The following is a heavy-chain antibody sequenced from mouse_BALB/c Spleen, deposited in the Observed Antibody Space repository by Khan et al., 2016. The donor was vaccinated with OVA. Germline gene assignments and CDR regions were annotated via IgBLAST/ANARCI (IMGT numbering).Heavy chain of an antibody. CDR2: IDYSGNT. J-gene: IGHJ2*01. Sequence: EVQLQESGPSLVKPSQTLSLTCSVTGDSITSGYWNWIRKFPGNKFEYMGYIDYSGNTYYNPSLESRISITRDTSKNHYYLQLNSVTTGDTATYYCVSYDGYCFDYWGQGTTLTVSS. V-gene: IGHV3-8*02. CDR1: GDSITSGY. D-gene: IGHD1-2*01. CDR3: VSYDGYCFDY.